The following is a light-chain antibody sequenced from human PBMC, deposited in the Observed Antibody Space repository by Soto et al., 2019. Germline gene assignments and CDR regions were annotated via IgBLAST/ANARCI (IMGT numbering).Light chain of an antibody. J-gene: IGKJ1*01. Sequence: DIQMTQSPSTLPAFVGDRVTITCRASQSISGSLAWYQQKPGKAPKLMIYEASILKSGVPSGFSGSGSGTEYNLTIRSLQTEASASYYCQQYNGYWTFGQGTSVEIK. CDR1: QSISGS. CDR3: QQYNGYWT. V-gene: IGKV1-5*03. CDR2: EAS.